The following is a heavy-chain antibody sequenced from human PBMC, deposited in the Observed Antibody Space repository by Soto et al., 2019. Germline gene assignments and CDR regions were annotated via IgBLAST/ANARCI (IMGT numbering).Heavy chain of an antibody. CDR3: ARDLELGQAEGSYYYGMDV. CDR2: ISSSSKYI. V-gene: IGHV3-21*01. D-gene: IGHD7-27*01. J-gene: IGHJ6*02. CDR1: GFTFSAYT. Sequence: AGGSLRLSCAASGFTFSAYTMNWVRQAPGKGLEWVSSISSSSKYIYYADSVKGRFTISRDNAKNSLYLQMNSLRAEDTAVYYCARDLELGQAEGSYYYGMDVWGQGTTVTVSS.